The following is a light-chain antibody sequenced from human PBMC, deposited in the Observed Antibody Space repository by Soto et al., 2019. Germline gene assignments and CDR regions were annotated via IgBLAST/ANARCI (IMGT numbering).Light chain of an antibody. Sequence: AIQMTQYPSSPSASLGDRVTISCRASQGIGNALGWYQQKPGKAPKLLIYDASSLESGVPSRFSGSGSGTEFTLTISSLKPDDFATYDCQQYNSYWTFCQGTKVDIK. CDR2: DAS. CDR3: QQYNSYWT. CDR1: QGIGNA. J-gene: IGKJ1*01. V-gene: IGKV1-13*02.